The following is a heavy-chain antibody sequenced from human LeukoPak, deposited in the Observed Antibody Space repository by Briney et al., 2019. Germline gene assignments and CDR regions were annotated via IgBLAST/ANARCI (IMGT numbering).Heavy chain of an antibody. D-gene: IGHD3-10*02. V-gene: IGHV3-48*03. CDR1: GFTFSSYE. Sequence: PGGSLRLSCAAPGFTFSSYEMNWVRQAPWKGLEWVSYISSSGSTIYYADSVEGRFTISRDNAKNSLYLQMNSLRAEDTAVYYCAELGITMIGGVWGKGTTVTISS. CDR3: AELGITMIGGV. CDR2: ISSSGSTI. J-gene: IGHJ6*04.